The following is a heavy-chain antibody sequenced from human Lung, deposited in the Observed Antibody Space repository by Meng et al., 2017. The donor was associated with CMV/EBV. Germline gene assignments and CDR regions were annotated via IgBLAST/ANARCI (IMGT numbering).Heavy chain of an antibody. CDR2: TYYRSKWYN. CDR3: ARSNWGSIEKENWFDS. D-gene: IGHD7-27*01. CDR1: GASVSSNSAA. J-gene: IGHJ5*01. V-gene: IGHV6-1*01. Sequence: SXTXSLXCAISGASVSSNSAAWNWIRQSPSRGLEWLGRTYYRSKWYNDYAVSVKSRITINPDTSKNQISLQMNSVTPEDTAVYYCARSNWGSIEKENWFDSXGQGXLVTVSS.